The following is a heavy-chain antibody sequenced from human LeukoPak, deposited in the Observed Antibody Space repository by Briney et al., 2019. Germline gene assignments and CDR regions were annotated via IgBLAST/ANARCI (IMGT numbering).Heavy chain of an antibody. CDR1: GYSFTSYW. J-gene: IGHJ6*02. Sequence: RGESLKISCKGSGYSFTSYWISWVRQMPGKGLEWMGRIDPSDSYTNYSPSFQGHVTISADKSISTAYLQWSSLKASDTATYYCARHSSDYYGMDVWGQGTTVTVSS. D-gene: IGHD2-21*01. V-gene: IGHV5-10-1*01. CDR3: ARHSSDYYGMDV. CDR2: IDPSDSYT.